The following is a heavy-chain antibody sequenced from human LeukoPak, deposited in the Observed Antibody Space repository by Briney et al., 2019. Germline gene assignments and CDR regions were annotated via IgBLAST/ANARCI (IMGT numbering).Heavy chain of an antibody. V-gene: IGHV4-34*01. CDR1: GGSFSGYY. D-gene: IGHD6-19*01. Sequence: PSETLSLTCAVYGGSFSGYYWSWIRQPPGKGLEWIGEINHSGSTNYNPSLKSRVTISVDTSKNQFSLKLSSVTAADTAVCYCAREPGIAVAGTGYYFDYWGQGTLVTVSS. CDR3: AREPGIAVAGTGYYFDY. CDR2: INHSGST. J-gene: IGHJ4*02.